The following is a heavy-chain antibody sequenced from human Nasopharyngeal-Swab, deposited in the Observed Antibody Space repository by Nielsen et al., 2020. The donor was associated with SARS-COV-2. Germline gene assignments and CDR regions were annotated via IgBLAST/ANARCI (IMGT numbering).Heavy chain of an antibody. Sequence: SETLSLTCAVYGGSFSGYYWSWIRQPPGKGLEWIGEINHSGSTNYNPSLKSRVTISVDTSKNQFSLKLSSVTAADTAVYYCARDGYSSGWYGRDYYYYMDVWGKGTTVTVSS. CDR3: ARDGYSSGWYGRDYYYYMDV. J-gene: IGHJ6*03. D-gene: IGHD6-19*01. V-gene: IGHV4-34*01. CDR1: GGSFSGYY. CDR2: INHSGST.